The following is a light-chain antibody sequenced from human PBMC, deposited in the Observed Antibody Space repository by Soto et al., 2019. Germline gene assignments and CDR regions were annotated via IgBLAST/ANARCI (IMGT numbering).Light chain of an antibody. Sequence: EIVLTQSPGTLSLSPGERATLSCRASQSVGSTYLAWYQQKPGQAPRLLMYGASSRATGIPDRFSGSGSGTDFTLTISRLEPEDCAVYYCQQYGSSPPWTFGQGTKVEIK. CDR2: GAS. CDR3: QQYGSSPPWT. CDR1: QSVGSTY. J-gene: IGKJ1*01. V-gene: IGKV3-20*01.